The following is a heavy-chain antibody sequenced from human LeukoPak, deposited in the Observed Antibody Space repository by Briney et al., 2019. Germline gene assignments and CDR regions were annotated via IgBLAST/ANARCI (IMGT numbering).Heavy chain of an antibody. D-gene: IGHD3-22*01. CDR1: GVSISSYY. Sequence: SETLSLTCTVSGVSISSYYWSWIRQPPGKGLEWIGYIYYSGGTNYNPSPKSRVTISVDTSKNQFSLKLSSVTAADTAVYYCARDGDSSGYGIPSYYYYMDVWGKGTTVTVSS. V-gene: IGHV4-59*01. CDR2: IYYSGGT. CDR3: ARDGDSSGYGIPSYYYYMDV. J-gene: IGHJ6*03.